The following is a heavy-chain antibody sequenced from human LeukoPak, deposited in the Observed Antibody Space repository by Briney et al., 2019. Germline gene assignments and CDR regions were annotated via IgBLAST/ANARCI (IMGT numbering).Heavy chain of an antibody. J-gene: IGHJ4*02. CDR1: GFTFSSYG. D-gene: IGHD3-9*01. V-gene: IGHV3-33*01. Sequence: GGSLRLSCAASGFTFSSYGMNWVRQAPGKGLEWVAVIWYDGSSQYYADTVKGRFTISRDNSNNTLFLQMNSLRAEDTAVYYCARAYYDILTTDSWGQGTLVSVSS. CDR2: IWYDGSSQ. CDR3: ARAYYDILTTDS.